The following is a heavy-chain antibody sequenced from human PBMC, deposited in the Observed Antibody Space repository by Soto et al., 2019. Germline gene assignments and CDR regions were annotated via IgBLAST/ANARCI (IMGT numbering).Heavy chain of an antibody. CDR3: ARTLYGDNVDH. Sequence: QVQLVQSGAEVKKPGASVKVSCKASGYTFTSYDINWVRQATGQGLEWMGWMNPNSGNTGYAQKFQXRXTXTRXTSISTAYKELSSLRSEDTAVYYCARTLYGDNVDHWGQGTLVTVSS. D-gene: IGHD4-17*01. J-gene: IGHJ4*02. V-gene: IGHV1-8*01. CDR2: MNPNSGNT. CDR1: GYTFTSYD.